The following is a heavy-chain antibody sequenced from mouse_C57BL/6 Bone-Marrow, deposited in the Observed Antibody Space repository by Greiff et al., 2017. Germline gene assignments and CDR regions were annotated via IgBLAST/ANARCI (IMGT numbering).Heavy chain of an antibody. CDR1: GFTFSSYA. Sequence: EVKLMESGGGLVKPGGSLKLSCAASGFTFSSYAMSWVRQTPEKRLEWVATISDGGSYTYYPDNVKGRFTISRDNAKNNLYLQMSHLKSEDTAMYYCARDYYGHYYAMDYWGQGTSVTVSS. CDR2: ISDGGSYT. J-gene: IGHJ4*01. CDR3: ARDYYGHYYAMDY. D-gene: IGHD1-1*01. V-gene: IGHV5-4*01.